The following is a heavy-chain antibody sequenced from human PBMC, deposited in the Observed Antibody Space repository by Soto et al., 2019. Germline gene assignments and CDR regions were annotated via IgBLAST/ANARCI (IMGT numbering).Heavy chain of an antibody. CDR3: AREGRFLEWLFFYFDY. CDR1: GGSISSSTYY. J-gene: IGHJ4*02. D-gene: IGHD3-3*01. V-gene: IGHV4-39*01. Sequence: SETLSLTCTVSGGSISSSTYYWGWIRQPPGKGLEWIGSIYYSGNTYFNPSLKSRVTISVDTSKNQFSLKLNSVTAADTAVYYCAREGRFLEWLFFYFDYWGQGTLVTVSS. CDR2: IYYSGNT.